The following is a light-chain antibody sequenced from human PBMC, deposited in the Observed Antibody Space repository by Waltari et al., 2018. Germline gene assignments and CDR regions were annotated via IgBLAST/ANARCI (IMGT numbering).Light chain of an antibody. CDR2: GGS. V-gene: IGKV3-20*01. CDR3: QQFGRSPLT. CDR1: QSVSSNY. Sequence: IVLTQSPATLSASPGERATLSCRASQSVSSNYLAWYQQRPGQAPRLLIYGGSSRATGIPDRFSGSGSGTDFTLTISRLEPEDFVVNYCQQFGRSPLTFGGGTKVDIK. J-gene: IGKJ4*01.